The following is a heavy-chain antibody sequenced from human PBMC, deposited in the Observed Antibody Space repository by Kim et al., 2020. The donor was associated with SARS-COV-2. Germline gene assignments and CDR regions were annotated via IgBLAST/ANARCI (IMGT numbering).Heavy chain of an antibody. J-gene: IGHJ4*02. CDR3: ARVSATFGEPNGDY. CDR2: INHSGST. CDR1: GGSFSGYY. Sequence: SETLSLTCAVYGGSFSGYYWSWIRQPPGKGLEWIGEINHSGSTNYNPSLKSRVTISVDTSKNQFSLKLSSVTAADTAVYYCARVSATFGEPNGDYWGQGTLVTVSS. D-gene: IGHD3-10*01. V-gene: IGHV4-34*01.